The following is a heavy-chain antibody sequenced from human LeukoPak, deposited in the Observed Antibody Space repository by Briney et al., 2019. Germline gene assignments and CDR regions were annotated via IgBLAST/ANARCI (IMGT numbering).Heavy chain of an antibody. CDR1: GFTFGDYA. D-gene: IGHD3-9*01. J-gene: IGHJ6*03. CDR3: ARDLGYYDILTGYYIGNYYYYYMNV. V-gene: IGHV3-11*01. Sequence: PGGSLRLSCTAAGFTFGDYAMSWVRQAPGKGLEWVSYISSSGSTIYYADSVKGRFTISRDNAKNSLYLQMNSLRAEDTAVYYCARDLGYYDILTGYYIGNYYYYYMNVWGKGTTVTISS. CDR2: ISSSGSTI.